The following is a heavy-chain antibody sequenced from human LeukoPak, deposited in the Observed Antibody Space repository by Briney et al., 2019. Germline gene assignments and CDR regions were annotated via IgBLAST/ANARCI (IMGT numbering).Heavy chain of an antibody. V-gene: IGHV4-4*07. CDR2: IYTSGST. D-gene: IGHD5-24*01. CDR3: ARRGRWLQFEYFDY. J-gene: IGHJ4*02. CDR1: GGSISSYY. Sequence: PSETLSLTCTVSGGSISSYYWSWIRQPAGKGLEWIGRIYTSGSTNYNPSLKSRVTMSIDTSKNQFSLKLSSVTAADTAVYYCARRGRWLQFEYFDYWGQGTLVTVSS.